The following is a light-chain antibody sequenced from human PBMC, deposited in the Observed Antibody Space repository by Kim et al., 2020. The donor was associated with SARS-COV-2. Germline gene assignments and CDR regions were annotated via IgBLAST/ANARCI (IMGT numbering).Light chain of an antibody. CDR3: QQYGSSPLT. V-gene: IGKV3-20*01. CDR1: QSVSTTY. J-gene: IGKJ1*01. Sequence: WPGERTPTSCRASQSVSTTYLAWHQQKPGQAPRLLIYGASSRATGIPDRFSGSGSGTDFTLTISRLEPEDFAVYYCQQYGSSPLTFGLGTKVDIK. CDR2: GAS.